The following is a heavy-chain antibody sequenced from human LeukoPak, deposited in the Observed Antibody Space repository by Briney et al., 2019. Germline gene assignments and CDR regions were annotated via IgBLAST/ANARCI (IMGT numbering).Heavy chain of an antibody. Sequence: GRSLRLSCAASGFTFSAYGMHWVRQAPGKGLEWVAVIWYDGNNKYYADSVKGRFTISRDNSKNTLYLQMNSLRAEDTAVYYCARDSSGYREFDYWGQGTLVTVSS. D-gene: IGHD3-22*01. V-gene: IGHV3-33*01. CDR3: ARDSSGYREFDY. CDR1: GFTFSAYG. CDR2: IWYDGNNK. J-gene: IGHJ4*02.